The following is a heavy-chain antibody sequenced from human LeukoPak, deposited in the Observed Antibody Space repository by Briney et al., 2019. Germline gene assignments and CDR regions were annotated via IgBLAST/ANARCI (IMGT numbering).Heavy chain of an antibody. D-gene: IGHD6-6*01. Sequence: GRSLRLSCAASGFTFSSYGMHWVRQAPGKGLEWVAVISYDGSNKYYADSVKGRFTISRDNSKNTLYLQMNSLRAEDTAVYYCARAFAGGYSSSSPLGYWGQGTLVTVSS. CDR2: ISYDGSNK. V-gene: IGHV3-30*03. CDR3: ARAFAGGYSSSSPLGY. CDR1: GFTFSSYG. J-gene: IGHJ4*02.